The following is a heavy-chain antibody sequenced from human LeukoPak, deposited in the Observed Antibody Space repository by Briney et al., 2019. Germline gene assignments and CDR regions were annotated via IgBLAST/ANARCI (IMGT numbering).Heavy chain of an antibody. Sequence: KTSETLSLTCTVSGGSINTYYWSWIRQPPGKGLEWIGYNHYSGSTNYNPSLKSRVTISVDTSNNQFSLRLSSVTAADTAVYYCARSLGATRHNLKYYFFYGLDVWGQGTTVTVSS. CDR1: GGSINTYY. V-gene: IGHV4-59*01. CDR2: NHYSGST. CDR3: ARSLGATRHNLKYYFFYGLDV. J-gene: IGHJ6*02. D-gene: IGHD1-26*01.